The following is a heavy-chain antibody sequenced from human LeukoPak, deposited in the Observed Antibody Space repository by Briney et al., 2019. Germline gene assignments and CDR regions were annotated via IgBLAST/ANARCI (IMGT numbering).Heavy chain of an antibody. Sequence: PGGSLRLSCAASGFTLSSYWMSWVRQAPGKGLEWVANIKQDGSEKYYVDSVKGRFTISRDNAKNSLYLQMNSLRAEDTAVYYCARFGRELPFDYWGQGTLVTVSS. CDR3: ARFGRELPFDY. V-gene: IGHV3-7*01. CDR1: GFTLSSYW. CDR2: IKQDGSEK. D-gene: IGHD1-26*01. J-gene: IGHJ4*02.